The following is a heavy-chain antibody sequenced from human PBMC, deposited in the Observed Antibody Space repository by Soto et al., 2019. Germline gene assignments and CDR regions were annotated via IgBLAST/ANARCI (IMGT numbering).Heavy chain of an antibody. D-gene: IGHD4-4*01. V-gene: IGHV3-15*07. J-gene: IGHJ4*02. Sequence: EVQLVESGGGLVKPGGSLRLSCAASGFTFSNAWMNWVRQAPGKGLEWVGRIKSQPDGGTTDYAAPVKGRFTISRDDSKNTLYLQMNSLKTEDTALYYFTTRNDYIDFDYWGQGTLVTVSS. CDR1: GFTFSNAW. CDR2: IKSQPDGGTT. CDR3: TTRNDYIDFDY.